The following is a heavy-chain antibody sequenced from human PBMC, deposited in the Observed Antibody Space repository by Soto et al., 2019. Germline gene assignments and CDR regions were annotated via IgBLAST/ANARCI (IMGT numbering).Heavy chain of an antibody. V-gene: IGHV3-30-3*01. CDR1: GFTFSSYA. Sequence: PGGSLRLSCAASGFTFSSYAMHWVRQAPGKGLEWVAVISYDGSNKYYADSVKGRFTISRDNSKNTLYLQMNSLRADDTAVYYCARDQVPAALLGWFDPWGQGTLVTVSS. CDR3: ARDQVPAALLGWFDP. D-gene: IGHD2-2*01. CDR2: ISYDGSNK. J-gene: IGHJ5*02.